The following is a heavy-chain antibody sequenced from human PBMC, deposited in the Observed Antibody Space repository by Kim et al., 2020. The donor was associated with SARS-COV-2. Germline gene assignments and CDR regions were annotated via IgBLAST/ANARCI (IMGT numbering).Heavy chain of an antibody. CDR3: TTDRGYCGGCSCYNW. CDR2: IKSNTGGGTS. Sequence: GGSLRLSCAASGFTFSNACMNWVRQAPGRGLEWVGRIKSNTGGGTSDYSAPVRGSFTLANANSNNTLQLQMNSMETEDTADYYCTTDRGYCGGCSCYNW. V-gene: IGHV3-15*07. J-gene: IGHJ5*01. CDR1: GFTFSNAC. D-gene: IGHD2-15*01.